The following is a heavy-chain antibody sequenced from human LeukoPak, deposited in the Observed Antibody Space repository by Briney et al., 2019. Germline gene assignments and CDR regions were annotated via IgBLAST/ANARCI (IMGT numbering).Heavy chain of an antibody. CDR3: ARHAGSSHSYYFDY. CDR2: IYYTGST. D-gene: IGHD6-6*01. Sequence: SETLSLTCTVSGGSISRSNHYWGWIRQPPGKGLEWIGSIYYTGSTKYNPSLKSRVTISVDTSKNQFSLKLTSVTAADTAAYYCARHAGSSHSYYFDYWGQGTLVTVSS. CDR1: GGSISRSNHY. J-gene: IGHJ4*02. V-gene: IGHV4-39*01.